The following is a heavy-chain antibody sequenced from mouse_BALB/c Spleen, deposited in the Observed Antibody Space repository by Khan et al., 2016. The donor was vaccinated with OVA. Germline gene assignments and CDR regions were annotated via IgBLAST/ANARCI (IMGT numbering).Heavy chain of an antibody. J-gene: IGHJ1*01. CDR3: ARQASWGHWYFDV. Sequence: VQLQESGPGLVAPSQSLSITCTISGFSLTSYGVHWVRQPPGKGLEWLVVIWSDGSTTYNSALKSRLSISKDTSKSQVFLKMNSLQTDDTAMYYGARQASWGHWYFDVWGAGTTVTVSS. D-gene: IGHD4-1*01. CDR2: IWSDGST. V-gene: IGHV2-6-1*01. CDR1: GFSLTSYG.